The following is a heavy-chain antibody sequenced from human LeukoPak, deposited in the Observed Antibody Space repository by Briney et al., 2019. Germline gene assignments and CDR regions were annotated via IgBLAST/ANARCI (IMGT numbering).Heavy chain of an antibody. Sequence: GASVKVSCKASGYTFTSYDINWVRQATGQGLEWMGWMNPNSGHTGYAQKFQGRVTMTRNTSITTAYMELSSLRSEDAAVYYCAKDYGGWGNCFDPWGQGTLVIVSS. CDR2: MNPNSGHT. V-gene: IGHV1-8*01. J-gene: IGHJ5*02. CDR1: GYTFTSYD. CDR3: AKDYGGWGNCFDP. D-gene: IGHD6-19*01.